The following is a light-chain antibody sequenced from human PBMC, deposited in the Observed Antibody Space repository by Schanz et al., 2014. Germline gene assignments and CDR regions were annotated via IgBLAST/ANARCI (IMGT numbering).Light chain of an antibody. Sequence: QSVLTQPPSASGTPGQRVTISCSGSSSNIGSNYVYWYQQLPGTAPKLLIYRNNQRPSGVPDRFSGSKSGTSASLAISGLRSEDEADYYCAAWDDNLSGQWVFGGGTKLTVL. V-gene: IGLV1-47*01. CDR2: RNN. CDR3: AAWDDNLSGQWV. CDR1: SSNIGSNY. J-gene: IGLJ3*02.